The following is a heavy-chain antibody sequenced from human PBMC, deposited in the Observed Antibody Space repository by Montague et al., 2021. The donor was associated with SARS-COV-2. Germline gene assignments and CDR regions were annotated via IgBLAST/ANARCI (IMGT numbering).Heavy chain of an antibody. CDR1: GGSISSGDYY. J-gene: IGHJ2*01. CDR3: ARAFDWLSITRYWYFDL. D-gene: IGHD3-9*01. Sequence: LSLPCPVSGGSISSGDYYWSWIHQPPGKGLEWIGYIYYSGSTYYNPSLKSRVTISVDTSKNQFSLKLSSVTAADTAVYYCARAFDWLSITRYWYFDLWGRGTLVTVSS. CDR2: IYYSGST. V-gene: IGHV4-30-4*01.